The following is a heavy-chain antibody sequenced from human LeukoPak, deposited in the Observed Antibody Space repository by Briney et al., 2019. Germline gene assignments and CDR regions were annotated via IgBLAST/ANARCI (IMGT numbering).Heavy chain of an antibody. J-gene: IGHJ5*02. CDR3: AREGAYCGGDCSPSLYNWFDP. V-gene: IGHV4-4*07. CDR2: IYTSGST. CDR1: GGSISSYY. D-gene: IGHD2-21*01. Sequence: SETLSLTCTVSGGSISSYYWSWIRQPAGKGLEWIGRIYTSGSTNYNPSLKSRVTMSVDTSKNKFSLKLSSVTAADTAVYYCAREGAYCGGDCSPSLYNWFDPWGQGTLVTVSS.